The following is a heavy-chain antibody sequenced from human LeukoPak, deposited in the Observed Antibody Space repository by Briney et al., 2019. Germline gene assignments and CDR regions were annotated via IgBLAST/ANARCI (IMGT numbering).Heavy chain of an antibody. D-gene: IGHD5-18*01. CDR3: ARDAGYGYWVVDY. V-gene: IGHV3-23*01. CDR1: GFTFSNYA. CDR2: ITDSGGGT. J-gene: IGHJ4*02. Sequence: GGSLRLSCAASGFTFSNYAMTWVRQAPGKGLQWVSTITDSGGGTYYADSVKGRFTISRDNRKNTVYLQMNSLRAEDTAVYYCARDAGYGYWVVDYWGQGTLVTVSS.